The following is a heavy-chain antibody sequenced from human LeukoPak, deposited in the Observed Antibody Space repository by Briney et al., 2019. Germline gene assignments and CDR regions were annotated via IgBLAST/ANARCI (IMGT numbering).Heavy chain of an antibody. CDR2: IRSTSSAI. D-gene: IGHD3-22*01. V-gene: IGHV3-48*01. CDR3: AKGSYYDSSGSFYFDY. Sequence: GGSLRLSCAASGFTFSNFSMNWVRQAPGKGLEWVSYIRSTSSAIYYADSVKGRFTISRDNAKNTLYVQVNSLGTEDTAAYYCAKGSYYDSSGSFYFDYWGQGTLVTVSS. CDR1: GFTFSNFS. J-gene: IGHJ4*02.